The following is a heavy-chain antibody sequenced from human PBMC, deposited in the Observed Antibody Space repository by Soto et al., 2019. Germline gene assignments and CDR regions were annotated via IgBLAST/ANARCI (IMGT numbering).Heavy chain of an antibody. V-gene: IGHV1-2*02. CDR2: INPNSGGT. CDR3: GRDLIYDVLTGLYYNFGMDV. CDR1: GYTFTGYY. D-gene: IGHD3-9*01. Sequence: ASVKVSCKASGYTFTGYYIHWVRQAPVQGLEWMGWINPNSGGTNYAQKFQGRVTMTRDTSISTAYMELSSLKSDDTAVFYCGRDLIYDVLTGLYYNFGMDVWGQGTTVTVSS. J-gene: IGHJ6*02.